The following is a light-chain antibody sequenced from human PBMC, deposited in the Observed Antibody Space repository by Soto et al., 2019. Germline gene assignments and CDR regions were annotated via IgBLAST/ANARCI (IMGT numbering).Light chain of an antibody. J-gene: IGKJ1*01. CDR2: AAS. CDR3: QSYDSARWA. Sequence: DIQMTQSPSSLSESVGDGVTITCRASQGISNYLAWYQQKSGKVPNLLIYAASTLRSGVPSRFSGSGSGTDFTLTISSLQPEDVATYYCQSYDSARWAFGQGTKVEIK. V-gene: IGKV1-27*01. CDR1: QGISNY.